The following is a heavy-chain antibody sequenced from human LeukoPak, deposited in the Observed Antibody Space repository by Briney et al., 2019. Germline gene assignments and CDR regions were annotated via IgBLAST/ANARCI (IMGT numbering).Heavy chain of an antibody. CDR1: GYSFISYW. V-gene: IGHV5-51*01. CDR2: IDPGDSDS. CDR3: ARTSSGWYYNWFDP. D-gene: IGHD6-19*01. J-gene: IGHJ5*02. Sequence: GESLKISCKGSGYSFISYWIGWGRQMPGKSLECVGVIDPGDSDSHYSPSVQRQVTISADKSISTAYLQWSSLKASDTAMYYCARTSSGWYYNWFDPWGQGTLVTVSS.